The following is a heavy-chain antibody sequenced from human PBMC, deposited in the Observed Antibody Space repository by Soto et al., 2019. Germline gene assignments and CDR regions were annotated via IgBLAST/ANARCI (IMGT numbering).Heavy chain of an antibody. CDR3: ARDAGVYDFWSGYMYYFDY. CDR2: TYYRSKWYN. J-gene: IGHJ4*02. CDR1: GDSVSSNSAA. Sequence: SQTLSLTCAISGDSVSSNSAAWNSIRQSPSRGLEWLGRTYYRSKWYNDYAVSVKSRITINPDTSKNQFSLQLNSGTPEDTAVYYCARDAGVYDFWSGYMYYFDYWGQGTLVNVSS. D-gene: IGHD3-3*01. V-gene: IGHV6-1*01.